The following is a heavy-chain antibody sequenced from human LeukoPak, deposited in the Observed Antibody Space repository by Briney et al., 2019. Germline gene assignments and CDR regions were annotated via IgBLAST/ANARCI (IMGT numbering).Heavy chain of an antibody. CDR1: GGSFSGYY. CDR2: INHSGST. J-gene: IGHJ5*02. CDR3: ARDYDSSGYYSLQGFDP. V-gene: IGHV4-34*01. D-gene: IGHD3-22*01. Sequence: PSETLSLTCAVYGGSFSGYYWSWIRQPPGKGLEWIGEINHSGSTNYNPSLKSRVTISVDTSKNQFSLKLSSVTAADTAVYYCARDYDSSGYYSLQGFDPWGQGTLVTVSS.